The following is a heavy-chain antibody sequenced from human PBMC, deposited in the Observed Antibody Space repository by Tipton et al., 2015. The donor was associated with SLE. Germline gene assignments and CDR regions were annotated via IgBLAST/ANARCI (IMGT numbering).Heavy chain of an antibody. J-gene: IGHJ2*01. CDR1: GASMNGRY. V-gene: IGHV4-59*11. CDR3: AGYHLTDWRLGL. D-gene: IGHD1-14*01. Sequence: TLSLTCSVSGASMNGRYWSWIRQPPGKGLEWIGYIHYSGVTSYNPSLQSRATISIDTSRNQFSLNLSSVTAADSAVYFCAGYHLTDWRLGLWGRGTLVTVSS. CDR2: IHYSGVT.